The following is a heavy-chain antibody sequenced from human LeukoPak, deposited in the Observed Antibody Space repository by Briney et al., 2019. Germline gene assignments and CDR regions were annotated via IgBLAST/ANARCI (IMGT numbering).Heavy chain of an antibody. CDR3: ARSVGYYYTMDV. V-gene: IGHV3-11*01. D-gene: IGHD2-15*01. CDR2: ISGSGDDL. J-gene: IGHJ6*02. Sequence: GSLRLSCVACGFSFSDYYMSWIRPAPGRGLEWISYISGSGDDLYYADSVKGRFTISRDNANNSLYLQMNSLRAEDTAIYYCARSVGYYYTMDVWGQGTTVTVSS. CDR1: GFSFSDYY.